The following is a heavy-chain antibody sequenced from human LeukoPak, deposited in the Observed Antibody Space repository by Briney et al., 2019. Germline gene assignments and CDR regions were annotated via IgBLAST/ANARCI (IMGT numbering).Heavy chain of an antibody. Sequence: GSLRLSCVASGFTFRSYWMSWIRQPPGKGLEWIGYIYYSGSTNYNPSLKSRVTISVDTSKNQFSLKLSSVTAADTAVYYCARQGYSYGYVWFDPWGQGTLVTVSS. V-gene: IGHV4-59*08. CDR2: IYYSGST. J-gene: IGHJ5*02. CDR1: GFTFRSYW. CDR3: ARQGYSYGYVWFDP. D-gene: IGHD5-18*01.